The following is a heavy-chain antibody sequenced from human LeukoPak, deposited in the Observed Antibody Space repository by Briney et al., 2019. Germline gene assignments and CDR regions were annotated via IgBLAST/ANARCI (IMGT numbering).Heavy chain of an antibody. CDR3: ARDLDSSSWYGNWFDP. Sequence: PGGSLRLSCAASGFTFSSYWMSWVRQAPGKGLEWVANIKQDGSEKYYVDSVKGRFTISRDNAKNSLYLQMNSLRAEDTAVYYCARDLDSSSWYGNWFDPWGQGTLVTVSS. J-gene: IGHJ5*02. CDR1: GFTFSSYW. D-gene: IGHD6-13*01. CDR2: IKQDGSEK. V-gene: IGHV3-7*01.